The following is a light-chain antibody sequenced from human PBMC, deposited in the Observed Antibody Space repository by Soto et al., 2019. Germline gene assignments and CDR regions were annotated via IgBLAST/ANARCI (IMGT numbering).Light chain of an antibody. CDR2: AAS. J-gene: IGKJ3*01. V-gene: IGKV1-6*01. Sequence: AIQMTQSPSSLSASVGDRVTITCRASQGIKNDLGWYQQKPGKAPKLLIYAASSVQSGVPSRFSGSGSGTDVTLTISSLQPSYCATYYCLQHYNYQSTFGPGTKVHI. CDR3: LQHYNYQST. CDR1: QGIKND.